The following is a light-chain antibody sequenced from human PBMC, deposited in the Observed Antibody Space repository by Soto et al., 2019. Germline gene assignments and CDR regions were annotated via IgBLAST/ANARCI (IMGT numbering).Light chain of an antibody. J-gene: IGKJ1*01. Sequence: EIVMTQSPATLSVSPGERATLSCRASQSVSNNLAWYQQKPGQAPRLLIYGASTSATGIPARFSGSGSGTDFTLTISSLQSEDFAVYYCQQYNNWPRTFGQGTKVDIK. CDR1: QSVSNN. CDR3: QQYNNWPRT. V-gene: IGKV3-15*01. CDR2: GAS.